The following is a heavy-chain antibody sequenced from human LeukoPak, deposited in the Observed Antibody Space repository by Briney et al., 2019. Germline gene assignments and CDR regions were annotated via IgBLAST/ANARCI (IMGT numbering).Heavy chain of an antibody. CDR1: GYTFTGYY. V-gene: IGHV1-2*02. J-gene: IGHJ4*02. CDR2: INPNSGGT. D-gene: IGHD6-19*01. Sequence: GASVKVSCKASGYTFTGYYMHWVRQAPGQGLEWMGWINPNSGGTNYAQKFQGRFTMTRDTSISTAYMELSRLRSDDTAVYYCARGRGYSSGWTLLGEYWGQGTLVTVSS. CDR3: ARGRGYSSGWTLLGEY.